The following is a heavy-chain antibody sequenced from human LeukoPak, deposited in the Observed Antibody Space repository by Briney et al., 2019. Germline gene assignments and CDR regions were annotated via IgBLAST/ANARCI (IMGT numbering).Heavy chain of an antibody. Sequence: GGSLRLSCAASGFTFSSYAMIWVRQAPGKGLEWVSVISGSGISTYYADSVKGRFTISRDNSKNTLYLQMNSLRAEDTAVYYCAKDQNWFIDYWGQGTLVTVSS. V-gene: IGHV3-23*01. CDR2: ISGSGIST. CDR1: GFTFSSYA. D-gene: IGHD3-9*01. J-gene: IGHJ4*02. CDR3: AKDQNWFIDY.